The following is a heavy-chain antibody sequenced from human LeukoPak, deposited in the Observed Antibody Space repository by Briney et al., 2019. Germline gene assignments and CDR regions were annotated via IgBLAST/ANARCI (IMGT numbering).Heavy chain of an antibody. Sequence: SETLSLTCTVSGGSISSYYWSWIRQPPGKGLEWIGYIYYSGSTNYNPSLKSRVTISVDTSKNQFSLKLSSVTAADTAVYYCARDLYGGNSGWFDHWAQGTLVTVSS. CDR3: ARDLYGGNSGWFDH. V-gene: IGHV4-59*01. D-gene: IGHD4-23*01. J-gene: IGHJ5*02. CDR2: IYYSGST. CDR1: GGSISSYY.